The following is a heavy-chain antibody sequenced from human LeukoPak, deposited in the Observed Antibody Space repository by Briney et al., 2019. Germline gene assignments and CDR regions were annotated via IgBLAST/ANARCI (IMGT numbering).Heavy chain of an antibody. CDR3: ARDPSTKYYTDS. V-gene: IGHV1-18*01. D-gene: IGHD2-2*01. CDR2: ISAYNGNT. CDR1: GYTFTSYG. J-gene: IGHJ4*02. Sequence: ASVKVSCKASGYTFTSYGISWVRQAPGQGLEWMGWISAYNGNTNYAQKLQGRVTMTTDTSTSTAYMDLSSLRSDDTAMYYCARDPSTKYYTDSWGQGTLVIVSS.